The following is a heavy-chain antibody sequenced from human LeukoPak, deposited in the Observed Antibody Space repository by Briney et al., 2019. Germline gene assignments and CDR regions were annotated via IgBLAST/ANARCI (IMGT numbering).Heavy chain of an antibody. D-gene: IGHD6-19*01. CDR1: GFTFSSYA. CDR3: AKDSEYSSGALAPFDY. Sequence: GGSLRLSCAASGFTFSSYAMSWVRQAPGKGLEWVSAISGSGGSTYYAGSVKGRFTISRDNSKNTLYLQMNSLRAEDTAVYYCAKDSEYSSGALAPFDYWGQGTLVTVSS. J-gene: IGHJ4*02. V-gene: IGHV3-23*01. CDR2: ISGSGGST.